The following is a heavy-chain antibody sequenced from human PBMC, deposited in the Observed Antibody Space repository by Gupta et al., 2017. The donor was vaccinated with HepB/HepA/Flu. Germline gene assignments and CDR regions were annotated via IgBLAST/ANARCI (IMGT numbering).Heavy chain of an antibody. CDR1: GFSFNDYA. J-gene: IGHJ3*02. D-gene: IGHD2-15*01. Sequence: EVQMLESGGGLVQPGGSLRLSCAASGFSFNDYAIAWVRKAPGKGLDWVSTTSGSGGTSNYADSVKGRFTISRDFSRDNSKNTLYLQMNSLRPEDTALYFCAKLAVRYCSGGNCYLDIWGQGTMVTVSS. CDR2: TSGSGGTS. V-gene: IGHV3-23*01. CDR3: AKLAVRYCSGGNCYLDI.